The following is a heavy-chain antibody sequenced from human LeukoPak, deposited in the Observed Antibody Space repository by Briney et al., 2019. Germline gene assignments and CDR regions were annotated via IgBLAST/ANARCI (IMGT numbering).Heavy chain of an antibody. D-gene: IGHD2-8*01. CDR2: ISGIGGST. J-gene: IGHJ4*02. CDR3: AKDFGYCINGVCYGTPFDY. V-gene: IGHV3-23*01. Sequence: GGSLRLSCAASGFTFSSYAMSWVRQAPGKGLEWVSGISGIGGSTYYADSVKGRFTISRDNSKNTLYLQMNSLRAEDTAVYYCAKDFGYCINGVCYGTPFDYWGQGTLVTVS. CDR1: GFTFSSYA.